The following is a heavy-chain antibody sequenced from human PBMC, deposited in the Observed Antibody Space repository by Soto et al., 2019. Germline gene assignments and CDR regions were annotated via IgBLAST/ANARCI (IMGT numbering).Heavy chain of an antibody. Sequence: GGSLRLSCAASGFTFSSYGMHWVRQAPGKGLEWVAVISYDGSNKYYADSVKGRFTISRDNSKNTLYLQMNSLRAEETAVYYCEKDRGKSDFWSGYHTYYYYGMDVWGQGTTVTVSS. CDR3: EKDRGKSDFWSGYHTYYYYGMDV. D-gene: IGHD3-3*01. V-gene: IGHV3-30*18. CDR2: ISYDGSNK. J-gene: IGHJ6*02. CDR1: GFTFSSYG.